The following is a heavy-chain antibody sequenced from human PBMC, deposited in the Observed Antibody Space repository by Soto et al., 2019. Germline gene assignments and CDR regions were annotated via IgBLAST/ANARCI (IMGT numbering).Heavy chain of an antibody. Sequence: EVQLVESGGGLVQPGGSLRLSCAASGFTFGSYPMHWVRQAPGKGLEYVSAISTNGDSTFYANSVKGRFTISRDNSKNTLYLQMGSLRAEDMGVYYXAREGMSRPRWVFDYWGQGTLVTASS. CDR3: AREGMSRPRWVFDY. V-gene: IGHV3-64*01. CDR1: GFTFGSYP. CDR2: ISTNGDST. J-gene: IGHJ4*02. D-gene: IGHD6-13*01.